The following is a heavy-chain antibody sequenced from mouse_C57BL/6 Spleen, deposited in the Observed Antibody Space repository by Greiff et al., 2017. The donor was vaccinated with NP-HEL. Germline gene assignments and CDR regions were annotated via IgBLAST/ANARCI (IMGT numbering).Heavy chain of an antibody. CDR3: VRSYDYDGAY. Sequence: EVKLVESGGGLVQPKGSLKLSCAASGFSFNTYAMNWVRQAPGKGLEWVARIRSKSNNYATYYADSVKDRFTISRDDSESMLYLQMNNLKTEDTAMYYCVRSYDYDGAYWGQGTLVTVSA. CDR1: GFSFNTYA. J-gene: IGHJ3*01. D-gene: IGHD2-4*01. CDR2: IRSKSNNYAT. V-gene: IGHV10-1*01.